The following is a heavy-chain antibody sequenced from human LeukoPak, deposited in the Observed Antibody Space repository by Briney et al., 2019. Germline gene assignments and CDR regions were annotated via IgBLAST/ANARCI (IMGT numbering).Heavy chain of an antibody. J-gene: IGHJ3*02. CDR1: GFTFSSFG. D-gene: IGHD2-2*01. CDR2: ISFDGNNK. CDR3: AKMPSPSSYDI. V-gene: IGHV3-30*18. Sequence: GGSLRLSCAASGFTFSSFGMHWVRQVPGKGLEWVAVISFDGNNKYYADSVKGRFAISRDNSKNTLYLQMNSLRAEDTAVYYCAKMPSPSSYDIWGQGTMVTVSS.